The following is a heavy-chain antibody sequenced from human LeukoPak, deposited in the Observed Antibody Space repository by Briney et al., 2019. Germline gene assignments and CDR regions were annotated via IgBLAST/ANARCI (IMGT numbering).Heavy chain of an antibody. V-gene: IGHV3-7*01. CDR2: INQDGSET. CDR3: ANEGAYTSSSPTGY. D-gene: IGHD6-6*01. CDR1: GFTFSSYW. J-gene: IGHJ4*02. Sequence: GGSLRLSCGASGFTFSSYWMSWVRQAPGKGLEWVANINQDGSETYYVDSVKGRFTIFRDNAKNSLYLQMNSLRADDTAVYYCANEGAYTSSSPTGYWGQGTLVTVSS.